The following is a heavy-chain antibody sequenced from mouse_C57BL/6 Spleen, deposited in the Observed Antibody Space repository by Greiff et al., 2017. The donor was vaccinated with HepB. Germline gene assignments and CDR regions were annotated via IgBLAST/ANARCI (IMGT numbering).Heavy chain of an antibody. Sequence: EVQLQESGPGLVKPSQSLSLTCSVTGYSITSGYYWNWIRQFPGNKLEWMGYISYDGSNNYNPSLKNRISITRDTSKNQFFLKLNSVTTEDTATYYCARGGPNWGFAYWGQGTLVTVSA. J-gene: IGHJ3*01. D-gene: IGHD4-1*01. V-gene: IGHV3-6*01. CDR2: ISYDGSN. CDR3: ARGGPNWGFAY. CDR1: GYSITSGYY.